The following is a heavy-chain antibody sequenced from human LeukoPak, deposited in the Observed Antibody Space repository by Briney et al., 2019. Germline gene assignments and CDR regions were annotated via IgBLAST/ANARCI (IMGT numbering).Heavy chain of an antibody. CDR3: ARLGSGYDRFDPHYYYYGMDV. J-gene: IGHJ6*02. Sequence: GGSLQISGKGSGTPFTNYWIGGGRQLPGKGLEGMGIFYPGGSYTRYSPSFQGQVTISADKSISTAYLQWSSLKASDTAMYYCARLGSGYDRFDPHYYYYGMDVWGQGTTVTVSS. CDR2: FYPGGSYT. CDR1: GTPFTNYW. V-gene: IGHV5-51*01. D-gene: IGHD5-12*01.